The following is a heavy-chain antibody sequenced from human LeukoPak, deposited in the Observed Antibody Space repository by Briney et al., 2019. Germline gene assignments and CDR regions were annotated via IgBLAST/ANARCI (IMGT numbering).Heavy chain of an antibody. D-gene: IGHD3-10*01. J-gene: IGHJ4*02. CDR3: ARQAGSGSYYAPRNFDY. CDR2: IYPGDSDT. Sequence: GESLKISCKGSGYSFTSYWIGWVRQMPGKGLEWMGIIYPGDSDTRYSPSFQGQVTISADKSISTAYLQWSSLKASDTAMYYCARQAGSGSYYAPRNFDYWGQGTLVTVSS. V-gene: IGHV5-51*01. CDR1: GYSFTSYW.